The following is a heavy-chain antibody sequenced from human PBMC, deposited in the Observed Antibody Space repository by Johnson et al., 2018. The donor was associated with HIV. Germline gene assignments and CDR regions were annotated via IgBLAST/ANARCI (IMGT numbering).Heavy chain of an antibody. Sequence: QMQLVESGGGVVQPGRSLRLSCAASGFTFSSYAMHWVRQAPGKGLEWVAVISYDGSNTYYADSVKGRFTISRDNSKNTLYLQMNSLRAEDTALYYCAREDPREFHGYGGDGFDIWGQGTMVTVAS. CDR2: ISYDGSNT. D-gene: IGHD3-16*01. V-gene: IGHV3-30-3*01. CDR3: AREDPREFHGYGGDGFDI. J-gene: IGHJ3*02. CDR1: GFTFSSYA.